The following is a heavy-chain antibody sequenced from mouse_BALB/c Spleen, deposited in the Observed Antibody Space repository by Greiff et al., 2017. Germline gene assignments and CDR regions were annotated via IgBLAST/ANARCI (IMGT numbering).Heavy chain of an antibody. V-gene: IGHV1-7*01. Sequence: VKLMESGAELAKPGASVKMSCKASGYTFTSYWMHWVNQRPGQGLEWIGYINPSTGYTEYNQKFKDKATLTADKSSSTAYMQLSSLTSEDSAVYYCARSDYYGSSYLYYDAMDYWGQGTSVTVSS. CDR2: INPSTGYT. J-gene: IGHJ4*01. CDR3: ARSDYYGSSYLYYDAMDY. CDR1: GYTFTSYW. D-gene: IGHD1-1*01.